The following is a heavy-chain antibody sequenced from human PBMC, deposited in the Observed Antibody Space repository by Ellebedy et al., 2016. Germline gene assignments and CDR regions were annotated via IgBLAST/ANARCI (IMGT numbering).Heavy chain of an antibody. Sequence: SETLSLXCAVYGGSFSGYYWSWIRQPPGKGLEWIGEINHSGSTNYNPSLKSRVTISVDTSKNQFSLKLSSVTAADTAVYYCARGPWLRYFDWLFRAFDIWGQGTMVTVSS. CDR1: GGSFSGYY. CDR3: ARGPWLRYFDWLFRAFDI. J-gene: IGHJ3*02. D-gene: IGHD3-9*01. V-gene: IGHV4-34*01. CDR2: INHSGST.